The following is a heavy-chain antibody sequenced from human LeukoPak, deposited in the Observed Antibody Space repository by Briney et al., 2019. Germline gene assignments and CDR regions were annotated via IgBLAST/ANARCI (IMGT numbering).Heavy chain of an antibody. V-gene: IGHV3-33*01. CDR2: IWYDGSNK. Sequence: GGSLRLSCAASGFTFSSYGMHWVRQAPGKGLEWVAVIWYDGSNKYYADSVKGRFTISRDNSKNTLYLQMNSLRAEDTAVYYCARETDRFYMDVWGKGTTVTVSS. CDR1: GFTFSSYG. J-gene: IGHJ6*03. CDR3: ARETDRFYMDV.